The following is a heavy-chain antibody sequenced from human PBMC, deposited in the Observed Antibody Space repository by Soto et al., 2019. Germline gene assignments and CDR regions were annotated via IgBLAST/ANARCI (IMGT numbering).Heavy chain of an antibody. CDR3: AKQQHSSPYGATDY. CDR2: ISGSGGST. Sequence: PGGSLRLSCAASGFTFSSYAMSWVRQAPGKGLEWVSAISGSGGSTYYADSVKGRFTISRDNSKNTLYLQMNSLRAEDTAVYYCAKQQHSSPYGATDYWGQGTLVTSPQ. V-gene: IGHV3-23*01. CDR1: GFTFSSYA. J-gene: IGHJ4*02. D-gene: IGHD6-13*01.